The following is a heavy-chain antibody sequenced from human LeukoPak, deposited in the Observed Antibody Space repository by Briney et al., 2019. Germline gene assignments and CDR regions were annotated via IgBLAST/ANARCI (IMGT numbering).Heavy chain of an antibody. CDR1: GYSFTSYW. CDR2: IYPDDSDT. Sequence: PGESLKISCKGSGYSFTSYWIAWVRQMPGKGLEWMGIIYPDDSDTRYSPSFQGQVTITADKSISTAYLQWSSLKASDNAMYYCARQRRSSGWPNDYWGQRTLVTVSS. CDR3: ARQRRSSGWPNDY. V-gene: IGHV5-51*01. J-gene: IGHJ4*02. D-gene: IGHD6-19*01.